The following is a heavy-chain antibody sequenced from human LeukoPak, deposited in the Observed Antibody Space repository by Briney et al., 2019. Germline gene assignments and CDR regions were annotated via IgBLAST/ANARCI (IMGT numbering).Heavy chain of an antibody. Sequence: GGSLRLSCTASGFTFSRYAMHWLRQAPGKGLEWVAVVAYDGSNKYPADSLKGRFTISRDNSKNTLFLEMNSLRAEDTAVYYCARDSGVTPEDYWGQGTLVTVSS. CDR1: GFTFSRYA. D-gene: IGHD2-21*02. V-gene: IGHV3-30*04. CDR3: ARDSGVTPEDY. CDR2: VAYDGSNK. J-gene: IGHJ4*02.